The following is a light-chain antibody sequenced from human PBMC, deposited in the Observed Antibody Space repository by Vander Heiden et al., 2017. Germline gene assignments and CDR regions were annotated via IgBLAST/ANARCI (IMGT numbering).Light chain of an antibody. CDR1: QGIRNE. V-gene: IGKV1-17*01. CDR2: GAS. Sequence: DIKMTQSPSYPSASVGDRVTITCRASQGIRNELGWYQQKPGKAPKRLIYGASSLQSGVPSRFSGSGSGTEFTLTISSLQPEDFATYFCLHYNSYPITFGQGTRLENK. CDR3: LHYNSYPIT. J-gene: IGKJ5*01.